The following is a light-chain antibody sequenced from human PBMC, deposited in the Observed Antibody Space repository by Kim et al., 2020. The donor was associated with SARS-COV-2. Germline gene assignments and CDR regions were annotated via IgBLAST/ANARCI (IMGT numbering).Light chain of an antibody. CDR3: QQYKHVPYT. CDR1: QYINNY. Sequence: SASVGDRVSITCQASQYINNYVDWYQQKPGKAPKLLMSDASKLESGVPSRFSGSGSGTEFTLTISSLQPDDIATYYCQQYKHVPYTFGQGTKLEI. V-gene: IGKV1-33*01. CDR2: DAS. J-gene: IGKJ2*01.